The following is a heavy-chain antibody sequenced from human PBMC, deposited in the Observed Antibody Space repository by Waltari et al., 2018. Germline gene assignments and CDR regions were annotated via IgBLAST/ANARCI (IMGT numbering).Heavy chain of an antibody. J-gene: IGHJ3*02. CDR2: FDPEDGET. CDR3: ATADAYCSSTSCSDAFDI. Sequence: QFQLVQSGAAVKKPGAQVKVSGKVSVYTLPELSMHWVRQAPGKGLEWMGGFDPEDGETIYAKNFQGRVTMTEDTSTDTAYMELSSLRSEDTAVYYCATADAYCSSTSCSDAFDIWGQGTMVTVSS. CDR1: VYTLPELS. V-gene: IGHV1-24*01. D-gene: IGHD2-2*01.